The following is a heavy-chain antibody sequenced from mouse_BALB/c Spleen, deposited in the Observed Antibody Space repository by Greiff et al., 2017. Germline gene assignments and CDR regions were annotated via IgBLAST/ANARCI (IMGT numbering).Heavy chain of an antibody. V-gene: IGHV1-63*02. D-gene: IGHD2-1*01. Sequence: QVHVKQSGAELVRPGTSVKISCKASGYTFTNYWLGWVKQRPGHGLEWIGDIYPGGGYTNYNEKFKGKATLTADTSSSTAYMQLSSLTSEDSAVYFCARRENGNYYAMDYWGQGTSVTVSS. CDR2: IYPGGGYT. J-gene: IGHJ4*01. CDR1: GYTFTNYW. CDR3: ARRENGNYYAMDY.